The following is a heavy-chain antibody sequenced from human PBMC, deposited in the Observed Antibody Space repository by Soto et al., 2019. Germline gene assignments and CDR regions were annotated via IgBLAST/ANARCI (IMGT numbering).Heavy chain of an antibody. CDR3: ARALSGTVTHYPTDF. V-gene: IGHV3-30-3*01. CDR1: GFTFSNYA. CDR2: ISYDGVHK. Sequence: QVQLVESGGGVVQPGRSLRLSCAASGFTFSNYALNWVRQAPAKGLEWVAVISYDGVHKYYADSVKGRFTISRDNTKNTVYLQMDSLRPDDTATYYCARALSGTVTHYPTDFWGQGTLVIVSS. D-gene: IGHD4-17*01. J-gene: IGHJ4*02.